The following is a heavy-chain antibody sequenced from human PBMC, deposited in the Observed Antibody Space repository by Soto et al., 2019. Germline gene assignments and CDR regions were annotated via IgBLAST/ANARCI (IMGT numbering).Heavy chain of an antibody. CDR1: GDSLTIGGHY. CDR2: IYHSGST. CDR3: ARGGDGFDL. J-gene: IGHJ3*01. V-gene: IGHV4-31*03. Sequence: SETLSLTCSVSGDSLTIGGHYWTWIRQHPGKGLEWIGYIYHSGSTYYSPSLKSRVTISVDTSENQFSLKLTSMTAADTAVYYCARGGDGFDLWGQGKMVTLSS.